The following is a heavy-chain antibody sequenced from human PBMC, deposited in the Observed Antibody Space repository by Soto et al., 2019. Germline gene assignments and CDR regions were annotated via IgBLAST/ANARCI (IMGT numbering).Heavy chain of an antibody. CDR3: ARDTVTRYFDY. J-gene: IGHJ4*02. CDR2: INPSGGSA. Sequence: QVQLVQSGAEVKNPGASVKLSCKASGNTFTSYYLHCVRQAPGQGLDRMGTINPSGGSASSAQRFQNRDTMTRDTYTSKVHRELSSLRSQDTALYYCARDTVTRYFDYWGQGTPVSVSS. V-gene: IGHV1-46*01. D-gene: IGHD4-17*01. CDR1: GNTFTSYY.